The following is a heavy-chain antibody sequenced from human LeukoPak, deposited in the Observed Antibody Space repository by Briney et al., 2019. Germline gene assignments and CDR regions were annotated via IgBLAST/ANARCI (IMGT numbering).Heavy chain of an antibody. J-gene: IGHJ1*01. D-gene: IGHD6-13*01. CDR2: IYYSGST. CDR1: GCSISNYSYY. CDR3: ATGAVAAAGRPPAEYFQH. V-gene: IGHV4-39*07. Sequence: AGTLSLTCTVSGCSISNYSYYWVWLPQPPGKGRVWIGSIYYSGSTYYNPSLESLVTISVDTSKNQFSLKLSSVTAADAAVYYCATGAVAAAGRPPAEYFQHWGQGTLVTVSS.